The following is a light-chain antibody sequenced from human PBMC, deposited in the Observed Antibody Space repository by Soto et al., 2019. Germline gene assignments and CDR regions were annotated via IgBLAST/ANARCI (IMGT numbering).Light chain of an antibody. V-gene: IGKV3-20*01. CDR2: GAS. J-gene: IGKJ1*01. CDR3: QQYGSSGSWT. CDR1: QSVSSSY. Sequence: EIVLTQSPGTLSLSPGERATLSCRASQSVSSSYLAWYQQKPGQAPRLLIYGASSRATGIPDRFGGSGSGTDFTLTISRLEPEDFAVYYCQQYGSSGSWTFGQGTKVEIK.